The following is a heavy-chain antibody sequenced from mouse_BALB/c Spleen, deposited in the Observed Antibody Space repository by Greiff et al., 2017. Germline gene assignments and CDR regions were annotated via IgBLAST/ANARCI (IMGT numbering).Heavy chain of an antibody. CDR1: GYTFTSYW. Sequence: QVQLQQSGAELVRPGASVKLSCKASGYTFTSYWINWVKQRPGQGLEWIGNIYPSDSYTNYNQKFKDKATLTVDKSSSTAYMQLSSPTSEDSAVYYCTRFDGYPSYCAMDYWGQGTSVTVSS. D-gene: IGHD2-3*01. V-gene: IGHV1-69*02. J-gene: IGHJ4*01. CDR3: TRFDGYPSYCAMDY. CDR2: IYPSDSYT.